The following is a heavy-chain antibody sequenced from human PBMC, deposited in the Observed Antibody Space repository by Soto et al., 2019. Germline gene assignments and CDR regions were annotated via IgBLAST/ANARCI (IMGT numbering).Heavy chain of an antibody. CDR3: ARDPTIPHFDD. D-gene: IGHD3-3*01. CDR1: GFTFSSYA. V-gene: IGHV3-23*01. J-gene: IGHJ4*02. CDR2: ISGSGGST. Sequence: GGSLRLSCAASGFTFSSYAMSWVRQAPGKGLEWVSAISGSGGSTYYADSVKGRFTISRDNAKNSLYLQMNSLRAEDTAVYDCARDPTIPHFDDSGQGTLVTVSS.